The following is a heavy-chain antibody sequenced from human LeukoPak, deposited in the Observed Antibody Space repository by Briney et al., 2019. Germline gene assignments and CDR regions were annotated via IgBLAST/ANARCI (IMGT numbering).Heavy chain of an antibody. CDR1: GFSFSGHW. V-gene: IGHV3-74*01. Sequence: GGSLRLSCTASGFSFSGHWKHWARQLPGKGLVWVSRISPTGSTTSYADSVKGRFTVSRDNAKNTLYLQVNNLRAEDTAVYYCARGPNSNWSGLDFWGQGTLLTVSS. CDR3: ARGPNSNWSGLDF. J-gene: IGHJ4*02. CDR2: ISPTGSTT. D-gene: IGHD6-6*01.